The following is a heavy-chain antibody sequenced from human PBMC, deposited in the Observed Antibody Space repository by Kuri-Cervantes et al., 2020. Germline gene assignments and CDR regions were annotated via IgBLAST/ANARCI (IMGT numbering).Heavy chain of an antibody. Sequence: GGSLRLSCAASGFTFSSYSMNWVRQAPGKGLEWVSSISSSSSYIYYADSVKGRFTISRDNAKNSLYLQMNSLRVEDTAVYYCARDGVVNWFDPWGQGTLVTVSS. CDR2: ISSSSSYI. CDR3: ARDGVVNWFDP. D-gene: IGHD3-3*01. J-gene: IGHJ5*02. V-gene: IGHV3-21*04. CDR1: GFTFSSYS.